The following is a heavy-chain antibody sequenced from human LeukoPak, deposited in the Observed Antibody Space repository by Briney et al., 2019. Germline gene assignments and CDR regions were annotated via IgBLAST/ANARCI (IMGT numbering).Heavy chain of an antibody. J-gene: IGHJ6*02. CDR1: GFTFSSYS. CDR3: AREGIVVVPAAPESSYYGMDV. V-gene: IGHV3-21*01. CDR2: ISSSSSYI. Sequence: PGGSLRLSCAASGFTFSSYSMNWVRQAPGKGLEWVSSISSSSSYIYYADSVKGRFTISRDNAKNSLYLQMNSLRAEDTAVYYRAREGIVVVPAAPESSYYGMDVWGQGTTVTVSS. D-gene: IGHD2-2*01.